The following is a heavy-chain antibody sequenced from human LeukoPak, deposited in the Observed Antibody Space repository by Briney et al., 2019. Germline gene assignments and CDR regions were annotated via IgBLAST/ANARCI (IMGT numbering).Heavy chain of an antibody. V-gene: IGHV1-18*01. Sequence: ASVKVSCKASGYTFTSYGISWVRQAPGQGLEWMGWISAYNGNTNYAQKFQGRVTMTRDMSTSTVYMELSSLRSEDTAVYYCATNSLGYCSSTSCYGNAFDIWGQGTMVTVSS. CDR3: ATNSLGYCSSTSCYGNAFDI. J-gene: IGHJ3*02. CDR2: ISAYNGNT. CDR1: GYTFTSYG. D-gene: IGHD2-2*01.